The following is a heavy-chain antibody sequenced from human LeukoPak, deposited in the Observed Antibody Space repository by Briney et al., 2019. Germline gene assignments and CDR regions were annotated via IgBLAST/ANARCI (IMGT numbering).Heavy chain of an antibody. D-gene: IGHD2-21*01. V-gene: IGHV3-21*01. Sequence: GGSLRLSCAASGFTFSSYTMNWVRQAPGKGLEWVSSISSSSSYIYYADSVKGRFTISRDNAKNSLYLQMNSLRAEDTAVYYCARDLRGDYSYYYMDVWGKGTTVTVSS. CDR2: ISSSSSYI. CDR3: ARDLRGDYSYYYMDV. CDR1: GFTFSSYT. J-gene: IGHJ6*03.